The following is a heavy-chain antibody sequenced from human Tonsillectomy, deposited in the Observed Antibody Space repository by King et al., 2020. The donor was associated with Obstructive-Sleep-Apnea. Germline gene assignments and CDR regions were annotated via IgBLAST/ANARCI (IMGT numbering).Heavy chain of an antibody. J-gene: IGHJ4*02. Sequence: VQLVESGGGLVQPGRSLRLSCAASGFTFDDYAMHWVRQAPGKGLEWVSGISWNSGSIGYADSVKGRFTISRDNAKNSLYLQMNSLRAEDTALYYCAKDRGDSGSYYNFDYWGQGTLVTVSS. D-gene: IGHD1-26*01. V-gene: IGHV3-9*01. CDR3: AKDRGDSGSYYNFDY. CDR1: GFTFDDYA. CDR2: ISWNSGSI.